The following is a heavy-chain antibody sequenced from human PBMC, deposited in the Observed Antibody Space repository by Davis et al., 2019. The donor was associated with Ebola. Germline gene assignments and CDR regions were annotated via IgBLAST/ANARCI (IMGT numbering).Heavy chain of an antibody. CDR2: ISHSGST. CDR1: GGSFSGYY. J-gene: IGHJ6*02. CDR3: ARFRRTFYYYYGMDV. V-gene: IGHV4-34*01. Sequence: GSLRLSCAVYGGSFSGYYWSWIRQPPGKGLEWIGEISHSGSTNYNPSLKSRVTISVDTSKNQFSLKLSSVTAADTAVYYCARFRRTFYYYYGMDVWGQGTTVTVSS. D-gene: IGHD1/OR15-1a*01.